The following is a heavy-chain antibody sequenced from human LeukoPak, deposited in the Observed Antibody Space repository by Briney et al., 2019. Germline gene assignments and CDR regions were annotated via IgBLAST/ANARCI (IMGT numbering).Heavy chain of an antibody. V-gene: IGHV4-34*01. J-gene: IGHJ4*02. CDR3: ARDFGYGDYFFDD. Sequence: PSVTLSLTCAVYGGSFSGYYWTWIRQPPGKGLEWIGEINHSGSNNYNPSLKRRVTISADTSRNHFSLNVSSVTAADTAVYYCARDFGYGDYFFDDWGEGTLVTVSS. D-gene: IGHD4-17*01. CDR1: GGSFSGYY. CDR2: INHSGSN.